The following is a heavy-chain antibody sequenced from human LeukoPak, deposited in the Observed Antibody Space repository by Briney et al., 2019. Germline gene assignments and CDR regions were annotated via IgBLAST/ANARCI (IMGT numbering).Heavy chain of an antibody. J-gene: IGHJ6*02. CDR1: GGTFSSYA. Sequence: SVKVSCKASGGTFSSYAISWVRQAPGQGLEWMGGIIPIFGTANYAQEFQGRVTITTDESTSTAYMELSSLRSEDTAVYYCAKDRRSSSWYFPHYYGMDVWGQGTTVTVSS. CDR3: AKDRRSSSWYFPHYYGMDV. V-gene: IGHV1-69*05. D-gene: IGHD6-13*01. CDR2: IIPIFGTA.